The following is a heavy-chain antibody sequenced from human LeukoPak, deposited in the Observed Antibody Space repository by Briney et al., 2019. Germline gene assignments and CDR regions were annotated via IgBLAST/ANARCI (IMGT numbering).Heavy chain of an antibody. CDR2: ISPFNGHT. Sequence: GASVKVSCEASGYAFRSFGISWLREAPGQGLEWMGRISPFNGHTISAQKFQGRLTLTTDASTMTVYLELRSLTSDDTAVYYCARGRGSITPDYDFWGQGTRITVTS. CDR1: GYAFRSFG. V-gene: IGHV1-18*01. D-gene: IGHD5-24*01. J-gene: IGHJ4*02. CDR3: ARGRGSITPDYDF.